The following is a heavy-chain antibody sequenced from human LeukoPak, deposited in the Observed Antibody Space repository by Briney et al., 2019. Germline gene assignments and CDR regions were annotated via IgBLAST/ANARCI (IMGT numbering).Heavy chain of an antibody. CDR3: ARDPCRSTSPSCYTHYYYGTDV. V-gene: IGHV3-21*01. CDR2: ISGSSSQI. CDR1: GFIFSSYR. J-gene: IGHJ6*02. D-gene: IGHD2-2*02. Sequence: GGSLRLSCGASGFIFSSYRMSWVRQAPGKGREWVSSISGSSSQIDYADSVKGRFTISRDNGKNSLYLQMDSLRAEDAAMYYCARDPCRSTSPSCYTHYYYGTDVWGQGTTVTVSS.